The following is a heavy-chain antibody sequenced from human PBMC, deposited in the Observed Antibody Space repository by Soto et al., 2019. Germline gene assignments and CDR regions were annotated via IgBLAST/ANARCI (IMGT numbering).Heavy chain of an antibody. CDR2: MYYSGST. CDR3: ASPVGVYYYYGMDV. D-gene: IGHD3-16*01. Sequence: SETLSLTCTVSGGSVSGSSYYWGWIRQPPGKGLEWIGSMYYSGSTYYNPSLKSRVTISVDTSKNQFSLNLSSVTAADTALYYCASPVGVYYYYGMDVWGQGTTVTVSS. CDR1: GGSVSGSSYY. J-gene: IGHJ6*02. V-gene: IGHV4-39*01.